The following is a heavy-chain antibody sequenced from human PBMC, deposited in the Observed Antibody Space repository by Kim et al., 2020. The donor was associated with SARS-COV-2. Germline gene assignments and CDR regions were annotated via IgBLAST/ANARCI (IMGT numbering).Heavy chain of an antibody. J-gene: IGHJ4*02. CDR3: AREGSGSWNIGRY. CDR2: ISSSGQTI. D-gene: IGHD3-10*01. CDR1: GFIFSDFS. Sequence: GGSLRLSCAASGFIFSDFSMNWVRQAPGEGLEWLSYISSSGQTIYYADSVKGRFTISRDNAKNSLYLQMNGLRDEDSAVYFCAREGSGSWNIGRYWGQGTLVTVSS. V-gene: IGHV3-48*02.